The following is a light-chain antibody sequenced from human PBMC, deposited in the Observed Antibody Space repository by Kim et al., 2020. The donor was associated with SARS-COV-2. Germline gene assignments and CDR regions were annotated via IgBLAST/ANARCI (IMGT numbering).Light chain of an antibody. J-gene: IGKJ4*01. CDR1: QSVSSY. CDR2: EAS. V-gene: IGKV3-11*01. Sequence: LYPEERATLSCRASQSVSSYLAWYQQKHGQAPRLLIYEASNRATGIPARFSGSGSGTDFTLTISSLEPEDFAIYYCQHRRNWPLTFGGGTKVEIK. CDR3: QHRRNWPLT.